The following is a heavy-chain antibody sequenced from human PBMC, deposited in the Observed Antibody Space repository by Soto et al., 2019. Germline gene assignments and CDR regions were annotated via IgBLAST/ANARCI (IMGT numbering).Heavy chain of an antibody. V-gene: IGHV3-21*01. D-gene: IGHD2-15*01. CDR1: GFTFSSYS. J-gene: IGHJ4*02. CDR3: ARPPPAALDCSGGSCYSLSHY. Sequence: PGGSLRLSCAASGFTFSSYSMNLVRQAPGKGLEWVSSISSSSSYIYYADSVKGRFTISRDNAKNSLYLQMNSLRAEDTAVYYCARPPPAALDCSGGSCYSLSHYWGQGTLVTVSS. CDR2: ISSSSSYI.